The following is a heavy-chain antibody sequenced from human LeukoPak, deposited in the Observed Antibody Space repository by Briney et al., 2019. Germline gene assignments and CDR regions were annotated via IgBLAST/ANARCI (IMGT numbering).Heavy chain of an antibody. J-gene: IGHJ4*02. CDR2: INHSGST. CDR3: ARGRGRGVVVPAAMDFDY. CDR1: GGSFSGYY. Sequence: PSETLSLTCAVYGGSFSGYYWSWIRQPPGKGLEWIGEINHSGSTNYNPSLKSRVTISVDTSKNQFSPKLSSVTAADTAVYYCARGRGRGVVVPAAMDFDYWGQGTLVTVSS. D-gene: IGHD2-2*01. V-gene: IGHV4-34*01.